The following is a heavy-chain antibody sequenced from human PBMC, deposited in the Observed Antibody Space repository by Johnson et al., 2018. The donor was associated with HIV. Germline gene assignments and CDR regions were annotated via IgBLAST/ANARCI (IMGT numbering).Heavy chain of an antibody. CDR1: GFTFSSSW. J-gene: IGHJ3*02. Sequence: EVQLLESGGGLVQPGGSLRLSCAASGFTFSSSWMDWVRQAPGRGPEWVANIKQDGSAKYNVDSVKGRFTISRDNSKNTLYLQMNSLRAEDTAVYYCARGAWAGDFDIWGQGTMVTVSS. V-gene: IGHV3-7*05. CDR3: ARGAWAGDFDI. D-gene: IGHD4-17*01. CDR2: IKQDGSAK.